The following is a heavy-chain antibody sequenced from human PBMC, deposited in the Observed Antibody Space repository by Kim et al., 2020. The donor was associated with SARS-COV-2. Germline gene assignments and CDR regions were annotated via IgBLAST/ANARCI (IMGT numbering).Heavy chain of an antibody. V-gene: IGHV3-23*01. CDR2: VGGNAGGT. D-gene: IGHD2-15*01. CDR3: VKVGGYGGSGETATWY. CDR1: GFTFSTYA. Sequence: GGSLRLSCAASGFTFSTYAMSWVRQAPGEGLEWVSAVGGNAGGTYYADSVKGRFTISRDTSKNTLYLQMNSLRAEDTASYYCVKVGGYGGSGETATWY. J-gene: IGHJ2*01.